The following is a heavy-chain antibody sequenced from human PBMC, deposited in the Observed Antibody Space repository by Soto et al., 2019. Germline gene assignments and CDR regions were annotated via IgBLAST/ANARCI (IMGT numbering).Heavy chain of an antibody. CDR1: GFTFSSYS. CDR3: ARDRWELAYFDY. D-gene: IGHD1-26*01. Sequence: PGGSLRLSCAASGFTFSSYSMNWVRQAPGKGLEWVSSISSSSSYIYYADSVKGRFTISRDNAKNSLYLQMNSLRAEDTAVYYCARDRWELAYFDYWGQGTLATVSS. CDR2: ISSSSSYI. J-gene: IGHJ4*02. V-gene: IGHV3-21*01.